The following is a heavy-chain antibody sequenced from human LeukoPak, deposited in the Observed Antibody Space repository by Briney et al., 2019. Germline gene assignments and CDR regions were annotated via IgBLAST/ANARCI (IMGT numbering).Heavy chain of an antibody. J-gene: IGHJ6*04. CDR2: VYSSGST. CDR1: GGSISSYY. CDR3: ARSVYVYGSGSYSVMDV. Sequence: SETLSLTCTVSGGSISSYYWSWIRQPAGKGLQWIGRVYSSGSTNDNPSLKSRVTMSVDTSKNQISLKLSSVTAADTAVYYCARSVYVYGSGSYSVMDVWGKGTTVTIPS. D-gene: IGHD3-10*01. V-gene: IGHV4-4*07.